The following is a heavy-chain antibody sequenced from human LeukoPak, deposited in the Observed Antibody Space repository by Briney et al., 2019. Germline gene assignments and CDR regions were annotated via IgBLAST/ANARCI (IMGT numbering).Heavy chain of an antibody. CDR3: ATTHHYGDYVHAFDI. Sequence: GASVKVSCKASGYTFTYRYLHWVRQAPGQALEWMGWITPFNGNTNYAQKFQDRVTITRDRSMSTAYMELSSLRSEDTAMYYCATTHHYGDYVHAFDIWGQGTMVTVSS. CDR1: GYTFTYRY. J-gene: IGHJ3*02. D-gene: IGHD4-17*01. V-gene: IGHV1-45*02. CDR2: ITPFNGNT.